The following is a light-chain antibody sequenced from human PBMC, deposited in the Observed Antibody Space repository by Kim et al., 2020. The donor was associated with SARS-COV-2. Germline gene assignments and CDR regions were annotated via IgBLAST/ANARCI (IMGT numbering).Light chain of an antibody. J-gene: IGKJ2*01. Sequence: EIVMTQSPATLSVSPGERATLSCRASQSVSSNLAWYHKKPGQAPRLVIYGASTRAAGVPARFSGSVSGAEFTLTISNLQPEDCAVYYCQQYNKWMYTFGQGTKLEI. V-gene: IGKV3D-15*01. CDR1: QSVSSN. CDR2: GAS. CDR3: QQYNKWMYT.